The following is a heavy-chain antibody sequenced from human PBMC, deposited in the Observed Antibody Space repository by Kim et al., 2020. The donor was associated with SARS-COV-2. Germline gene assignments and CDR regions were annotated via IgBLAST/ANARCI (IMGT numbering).Heavy chain of an antibody. CDR1: GFTFSDYG. D-gene: IGHD3-10*01. Sequence: GGSLRLSCAASGFTFSDYGMHWVRQVPGKGLEWVAGISWNNANKEYADSVKGRFTISRDNSKRSLFLQMNSLRIEDTALYSCVKSLVREKYGMDAWGQGTMATVTS. J-gene: IGHJ6*02. CDR3: VKSLVREKYGMDA. CDR2: ISWNNANK. V-gene: IGHV3-9*01.